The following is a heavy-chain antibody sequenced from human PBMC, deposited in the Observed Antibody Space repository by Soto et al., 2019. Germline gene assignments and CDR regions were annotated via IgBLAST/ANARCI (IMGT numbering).Heavy chain of an antibody. CDR2: INHSGST. J-gene: IGHJ5*02. Sequence: PSETLSLTCAVYGGSFSGYYWSWIRQPPGKGLEWIGEINHSGSTNYNPSLKSRVTISVDTSKNQFSLKLSSVTAADTAVYYCARVAAFDCFDPCGQGTLVTVSS. V-gene: IGHV4-34*01. CDR1: GGSFSGYY. CDR3: ARVAAFDCFDP. D-gene: IGHD6-25*01.